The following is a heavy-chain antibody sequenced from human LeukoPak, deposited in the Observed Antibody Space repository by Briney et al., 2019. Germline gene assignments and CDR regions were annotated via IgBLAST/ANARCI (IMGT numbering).Heavy chain of an antibody. J-gene: IGHJ6*02. Sequence: QAGGSLTLSCAASGFTFTTYWMHWVRQAPGKGLVWVSHINSDGSITSYADSVKGRFTISRDNAKNTLYLQMNSLRAEDTAVYYCARDAVDTANAVWGQGTTVTVSS. CDR3: ARDAVDTANAV. CDR2: INSDGSIT. V-gene: IGHV3-74*01. CDR1: GFTFTTYW. D-gene: IGHD5-18*01.